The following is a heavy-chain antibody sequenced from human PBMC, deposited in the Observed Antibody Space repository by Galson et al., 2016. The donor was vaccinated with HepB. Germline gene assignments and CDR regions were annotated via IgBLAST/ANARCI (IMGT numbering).Heavy chain of an antibody. J-gene: IGHJ4*02. CDR2: IIPIFATA. D-gene: IGHD4-23*01. V-gene: IGHV1-69*13. CDR3: ARDKGSGRSWYGGLDY. Sequence: SVKVSCKASGGTFSSYAINWVRQAPGQGLEWMGGIIPIFATANYAQKFQGRVTITADESTSTAYMELSSLRSEDTAVYYCARDKGSGRSWYGGLDYWGQGTLVTVSS. CDR1: GGTFSSYA.